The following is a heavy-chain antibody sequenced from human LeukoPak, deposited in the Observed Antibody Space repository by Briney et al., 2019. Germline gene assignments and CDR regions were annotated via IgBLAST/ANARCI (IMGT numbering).Heavy chain of an antibody. CDR2: IYTSGST. CDR3: AREANLEWLLYRGHFDY. V-gene: IGHV4-4*07. Sequence: SETLSPTCTVSGGSISSYYWSWIRQPAGKGLEWIGRIYTSGSTNYNPSLKSRVTMSVDTSKNQFSLKLSSVTAADTAVYYCAREANLEWLLYRGHFDYWGQGTLVTVSS. D-gene: IGHD3-3*01. CDR1: GGSISSYY. J-gene: IGHJ4*02.